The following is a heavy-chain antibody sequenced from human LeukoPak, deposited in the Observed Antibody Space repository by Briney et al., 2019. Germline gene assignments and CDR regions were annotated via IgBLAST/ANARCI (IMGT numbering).Heavy chain of an antibody. J-gene: IGHJ5*02. V-gene: IGHV4-4*02. CDR3: ASRTSMVRGVIWRFWFDP. D-gene: IGHD3-10*01. CDR1: GGSISSSNW. Sequence: PSGTLSLTCAVSGGSISSSNWWSWVRQLPGKGLEWIGEIYHSGSTNYNPSLKSRVTISVDTSKNQFSLKLSSVTAADTAVYYCASRTSMVRGVIWRFWFDPWGQGTLVTVSS. CDR2: IYHSGST.